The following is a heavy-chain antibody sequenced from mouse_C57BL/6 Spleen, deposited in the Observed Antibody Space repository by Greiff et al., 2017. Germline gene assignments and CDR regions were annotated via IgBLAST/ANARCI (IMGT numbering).Heavy chain of an antibody. J-gene: IGHJ3*01. CDR2: INPNNGGT. V-gene: IGHV1-26*01. CDR1: GYTFTDYY. D-gene: IGHD2-4*01. Sequence: EVQLQQSGPELVKPGASVKISCKASGYTFTDYYMNWVKQSHGKSLEWIGLINPNNGGTSYNQKFKGKATLTVDKSSSTAYMELRSLTSEASAVSDCARTPGHDCDGGGGFAYWGQGTLVTVSA. CDR3: ARTPGHDCDGGGGFAY.